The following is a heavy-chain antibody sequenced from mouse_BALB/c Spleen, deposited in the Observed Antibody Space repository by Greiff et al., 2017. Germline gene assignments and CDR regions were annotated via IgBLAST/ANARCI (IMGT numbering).Heavy chain of an antibody. CDR1: GFTFSSYT. CDR2: ISSGCSNT. D-gene: IGHD1-3*01. J-gene: IGHJ2*01. Sequence: EVKLVESGGGLVKPGGSLKLSCAASGFTFSSYTMSWVRQTPEKRLEWVATISSGCSNTYYPDSVKGRFTISRDNAKNTLYLQMSSLKSEDTAMYYGARAGDNFGRPFDYWGQGTTLTVSS. CDR3: ARAGDNFGRPFDY. V-gene: IGHV5-6-4*01.